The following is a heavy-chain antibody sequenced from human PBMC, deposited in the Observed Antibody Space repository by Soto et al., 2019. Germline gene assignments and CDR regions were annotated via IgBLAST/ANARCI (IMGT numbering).Heavy chain of an antibody. D-gene: IGHD3-22*01. V-gene: IGHV1-69*01. CDR2: IIPIFETA. CDR3: ARGSSGYPIDY. J-gene: IGHJ4*02. Sequence: SVKVSCKASGYTFSNFGISWVRQAPGEGLEWMGGIIPIFETANYAQKFQGRVTITADESTSTAYMELSSLSSEDTAVYYCARGSSGYPIDYWGQGTLVTVSS. CDR1: GYTFSNFG.